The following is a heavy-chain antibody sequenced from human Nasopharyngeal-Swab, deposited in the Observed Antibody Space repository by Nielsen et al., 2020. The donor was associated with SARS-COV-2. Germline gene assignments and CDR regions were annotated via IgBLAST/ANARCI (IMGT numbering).Heavy chain of an antibody. J-gene: IGHJ6*02. Sequence: GESLKISCAASGYTFSSYGMPWVRQAPGKGLEWVAVIWYDGSNKYYADSVKGRFTISRDNSKNTLYLQMNSLRAEDTAVYYCAREGMVYAMWEADGMDAWGQGTTVTVSS. D-gene: IGHD2-8*01. CDR3: AREGMVYAMWEADGMDA. CDR2: IWYDGSNK. V-gene: IGHV3-33*01. CDR1: GYTFSSYG.